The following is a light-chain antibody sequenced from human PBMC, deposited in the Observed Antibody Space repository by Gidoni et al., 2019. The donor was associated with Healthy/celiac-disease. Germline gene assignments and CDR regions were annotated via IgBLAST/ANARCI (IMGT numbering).Light chain of an antibody. CDR3: LQHNSYPWT. Sequence: DIQMTQSPSSLSASVGDRVTITCRASQGIRNDLGWYQQKPSRFSGSGSGTEFTLTISSLQHEDFATYSCLQHNSYPWTFGQGTKVEIK. CDR1: QGIRND. V-gene: IGKV1-17*01. J-gene: IGKJ1*01.